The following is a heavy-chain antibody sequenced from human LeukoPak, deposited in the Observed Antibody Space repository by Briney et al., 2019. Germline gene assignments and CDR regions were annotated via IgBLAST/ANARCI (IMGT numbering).Heavy chain of an antibody. D-gene: IGHD6-25*01. J-gene: IGHJ4*02. Sequence: GASVTVSCKASGYTFTNYHINWVRQATGQGLESMGWMNPNNGDSGYAQKFQGRVTITRDTSISTSYMELRSLRSDDTAVYFCARTTSFTASGYDYWGQGTLVTVSS. CDR3: ARTTSFTASGYDY. CDR2: MNPNNGDS. V-gene: IGHV1-8*03. CDR1: GYTFTNYH.